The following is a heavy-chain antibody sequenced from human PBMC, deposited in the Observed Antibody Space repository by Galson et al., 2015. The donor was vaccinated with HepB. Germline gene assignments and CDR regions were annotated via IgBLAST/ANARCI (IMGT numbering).Heavy chain of an antibody. V-gene: IGHV6-1*01. CDR1: GDSVSSNSAA. CDR3: ARARGGYYGSGYYFDY. Sequence: CAISGDSVSSNSAAWNWIRQSPSRGLEWLGRTYYRSKWYNDYAVPVKSRITINPDTSKNQFSLQLNSVTPEDTAVYYCARARGGYYGSGYYFDYWGQGTLVTVSS. D-gene: IGHD3-10*01. CDR2: TYYRSKWYN. J-gene: IGHJ4*02.